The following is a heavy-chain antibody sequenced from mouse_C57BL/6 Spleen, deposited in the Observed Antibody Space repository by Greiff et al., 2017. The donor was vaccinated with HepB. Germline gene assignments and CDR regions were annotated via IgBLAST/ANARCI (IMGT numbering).Heavy chain of an antibody. D-gene: IGHD2-3*01. J-gene: IGHJ4*01. CDR3: AIGWLLYYAMDY. V-gene: IGHV1-74*01. Sequence: QVQLQQPGAELVKPGASVTVSCKASGYTFTSYWMHWVKQRPGQGLEWIGRIHPSDSDTNYNPKFKGKATLTVDKSSSTAYMQLSSLTSEDSAVYYCAIGWLLYYAMDYWGQGTSVTVSS. CDR1: GYTFTSYW. CDR2: IHPSDSDT.